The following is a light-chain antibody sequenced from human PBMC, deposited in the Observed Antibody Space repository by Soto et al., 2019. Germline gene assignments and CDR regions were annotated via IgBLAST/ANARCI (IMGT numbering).Light chain of an antibody. Sequence: EVVMTQSPLSLPVTLGQPASISCRSSQSLAYIDGNTYLTWFHQRPGQSPRRLIYYVSNRDSGVPDRFSGSGSGTDFALKISRVEAEDAGIYHCMQSTHWPPSTFGQGTKLEIK. V-gene: IGKV2-30*01. CDR2: YVS. J-gene: IGKJ2*01. CDR3: MQSTHWPPST. CDR1: QSLAYIDGNTY.